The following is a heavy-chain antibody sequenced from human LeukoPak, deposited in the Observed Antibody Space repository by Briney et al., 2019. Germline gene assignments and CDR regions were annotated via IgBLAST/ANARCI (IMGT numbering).Heavy chain of an antibody. Sequence: GGSLRLSCAASGFTVSSNYMSWVRQAPGKGLEWVSVIYSGGSTYYADSVKGRFTISRDNSKNTLYLQMNSLRAEDTAVYYCAREMGVGATKSGAFDIWGQGTMVTVSS. D-gene: IGHD1-26*01. J-gene: IGHJ3*02. CDR1: GFTVSSNY. CDR2: IYSGGST. CDR3: AREMGVGATKSGAFDI. V-gene: IGHV3-66*01.